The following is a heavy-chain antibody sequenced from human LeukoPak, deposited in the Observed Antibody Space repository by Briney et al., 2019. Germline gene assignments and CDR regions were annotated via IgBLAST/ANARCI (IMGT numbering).Heavy chain of an antibody. CDR1: SGSISPYY. Sequence: SETLSLTCTVSSGSISPYYWSWIRQPPGKGLEWIGNIYYSGITHYNPSLKSRVTLSIDTSSNQFSLKMTSVTAADTAVYYCASHQPYNSGWYIDNWGQGTLVTVSS. J-gene: IGHJ4*02. CDR2: IYYSGIT. V-gene: IGHV4-59*01. D-gene: IGHD6-19*01. CDR3: ASHQPYNSGWYIDN.